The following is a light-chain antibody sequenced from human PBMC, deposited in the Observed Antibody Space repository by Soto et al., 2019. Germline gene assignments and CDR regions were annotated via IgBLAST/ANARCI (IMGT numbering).Light chain of an antibody. CDR3: QQYESSPGT. V-gene: IGKV3-20*01. CDR2: AAS. Sequence: EIVLTQSPVTLSLSPGERATLSCRASQSVSRYLAWYQQKPDQAPRLLIYAASNRATGIPARFSGSGSGTDFTLTISRLEPEDFAVYYCQQYESSPGTFGQGTKVDIK. CDR1: QSVSRY. J-gene: IGKJ1*01.